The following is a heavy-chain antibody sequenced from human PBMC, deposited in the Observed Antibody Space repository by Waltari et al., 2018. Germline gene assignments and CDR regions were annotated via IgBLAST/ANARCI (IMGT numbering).Heavy chain of an antibody. V-gene: IGHV3-9*01. D-gene: IGHD3-10*01. CDR3: AKGVTMVRGGNFDY. CDR2: ISWNSGSI. CDR1: GFTFDDYA. Sequence: EVQLVESGGGLVQPGRSLRLSCAASGFTFDDYAMHWVRHAPGKGLEWVSGISWNSGSIGYADSVKGRFTISRDNAKNSLYLQMNSLRAEDTALYYCAKGVTMVRGGNFDYWGQGTLVTVSS. J-gene: IGHJ4*02.